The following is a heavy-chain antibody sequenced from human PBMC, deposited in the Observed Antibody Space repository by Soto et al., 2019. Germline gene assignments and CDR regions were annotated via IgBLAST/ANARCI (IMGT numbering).Heavy chain of an antibody. V-gene: IGHV5-51*01. J-gene: IGHJ6*03. CDR2: IYPGDSDT. CDR3: ARLRYYDILTGYSRDYYMDV. CDR1: GYSFTNYW. Sequence: GESLKISCKGSGYSFTNYWIGWVRQMPGKGLEWMGIIYPGDSDTRYSPSFQGQVTISADKSISTAYLQWSSLKASDTAIYYCARLRYYDILTGYSRDYYMDVWG. D-gene: IGHD3-9*01.